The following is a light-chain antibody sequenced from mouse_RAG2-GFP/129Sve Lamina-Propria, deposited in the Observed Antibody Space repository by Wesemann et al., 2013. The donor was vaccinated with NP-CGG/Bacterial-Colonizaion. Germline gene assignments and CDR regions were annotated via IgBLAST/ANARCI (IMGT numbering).Light chain of an antibody. CDR3: QQRSSYPIFT. V-gene: IGKV4-57*01. J-gene: IGKJ4*01. CDR2: STS. Sequence: QIVLTQSPAIMSASPGEKVTITCSASSSVSYMYWFQQKPGTSPKLWIYSTSNLASGVPARFSGSGSGTSYSLTISRMEAEDAATYYCQQRSSYPIFTFGVGDKVGNKT. CDR1: SSVSY.